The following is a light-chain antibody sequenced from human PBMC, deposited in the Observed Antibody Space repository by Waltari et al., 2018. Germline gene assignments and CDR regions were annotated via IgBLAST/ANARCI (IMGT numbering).Light chain of an antibody. CDR3: QQCHSTPYT. CDR1: QSISTY. Sequence: DIQMTQSPSSLSASVGDSVTITCRASQSISTYLNWFQQTPGKAPKLLIYGASTLQSGVPLRFSGSGSGTHFTLTISGLQPEDLATYYCQQCHSTPYTFGQGTKLEI. V-gene: IGKV1-39*01. J-gene: IGKJ2*01. CDR2: GAS.